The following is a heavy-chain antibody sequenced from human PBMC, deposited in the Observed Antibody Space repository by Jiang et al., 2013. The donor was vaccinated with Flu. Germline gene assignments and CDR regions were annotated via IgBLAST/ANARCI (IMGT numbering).Heavy chain of an antibody. CDR3: AKDQYSSPSDFDY. D-gene: IGHD6-13*01. Sequence: QLVESGGDLVQPGGSLRLSCAATGFTFRSYAMSWVRQAPGKGLEWVSAISGESGGTYYADSVKGRFTISRANSKNTLYLEMNSLRAEDTAIYYCAKDQYSSPSDFDYWGQGTLVTVSS. CDR1: GFTFRSYA. V-gene: IGHV3-23*04. CDR2: ISGESGGT. J-gene: IGHJ4*02.